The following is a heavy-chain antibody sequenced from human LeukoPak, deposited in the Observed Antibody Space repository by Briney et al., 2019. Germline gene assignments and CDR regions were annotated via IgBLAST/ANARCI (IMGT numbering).Heavy chain of an antibody. CDR2: INHSGST. D-gene: IGHD2-21*01. V-gene: IGHV4-34*01. CDR1: GGSFSGYY. CDR3: ARLASTIHLDY. Sequence: PSETLSLTCAVYGGSFSGYYWSWIRQPPGKGLEWIGEINHSGSTNYNPSLKSRVTISVDTSKNQFSLKLSSVTAADTAVYYCARLASTIHLDYWGQGTLVTVSS. J-gene: IGHJ4*02.